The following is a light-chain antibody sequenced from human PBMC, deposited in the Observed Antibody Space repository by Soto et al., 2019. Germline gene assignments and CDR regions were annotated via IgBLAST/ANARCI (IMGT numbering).Light chain of an antibody. CDR1: QTISTL. Sequence: DIQMTQSPSTLSASVGDRVTITCRASQTISTLLAWYQQRPGKAPNLLIYKASSLESGVPSRFSGSGSGTEFTLTISSLQADDLATYFCQQYSTYPWTFVQGTKVEVK. V-gene: IGKV1-5*03. CDR3: QQYSTYPWT. CDR2: KAS. J-gene: IGKJ1*01.